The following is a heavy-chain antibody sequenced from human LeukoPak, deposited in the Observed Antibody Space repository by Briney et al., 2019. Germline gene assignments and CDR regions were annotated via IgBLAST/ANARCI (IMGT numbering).Heavy chain of an antibody. V-gene: IGHV3-64*01. CDR1: GLTFSSYA. D-gene: IGHD1-26*01. CDR3: ARDHGSGSYSDY. J-gene: IGHJ4*02. CDR2: ISTNGGST. Sequence: GGSLRLSCAASGLTFSSYAMHWVRQAPGKGLEYVSGISTNGGSTNYANSVKGRFTISRDNSKNTLYLQMGSLRAEDMAVYYCARDHGSGSYSDYWGQGTLVTVSS.